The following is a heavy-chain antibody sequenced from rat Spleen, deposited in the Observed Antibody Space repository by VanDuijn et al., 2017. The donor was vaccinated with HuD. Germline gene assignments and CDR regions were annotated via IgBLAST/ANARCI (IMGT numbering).Heavy chain of an antibody. CDR3: ARPHGMGITTYWYFDF. CDR1: GFTFSDYY. D-gene: IGHD1-9*01. Sequence: EVQLVESDGGLVQPGRSLKLSCAASGFTFSDYYMAWVRQAPKKGLEWVASISYEGSSTYYGDSVKGRFTISRDNAKSTLYLQMDSLRSEDTATYYCARPHGMGITTYWYFDFWGPGTMVTVSS. V-gene: IGHV5-22*01. J-gene: IGHJ1*01. CDR2: ISYEGSST.